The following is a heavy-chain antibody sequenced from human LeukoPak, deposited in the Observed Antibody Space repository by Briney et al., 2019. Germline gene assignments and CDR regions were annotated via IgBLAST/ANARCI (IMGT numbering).Heavy chain of an antibody. CDR3: ASARWDH. CDR1: GDSISTNHW. D-gene: IGHD5-24*01. V-gene: IGHV4-4*02. CDR2: VYHSGST. J-gene: IGHJ4*02. Sequence: SGTLSLTCAVSGDSISTNHWWSWVRQPSGKGLEWIGEVYHSGSTNYNPSLKSRVTISVDKSKNLFSLKLTSVTAADTAMYYCASARWDHWGQGALVTVSS.